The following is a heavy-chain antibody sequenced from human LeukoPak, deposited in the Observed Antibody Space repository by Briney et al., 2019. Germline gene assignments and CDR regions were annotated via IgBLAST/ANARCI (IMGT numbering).Heavy chain of an antibody. CDR3: AKAFRGGNSGGAFDI. CDR1: GFTFSSYA. J-gene: IGHJ3*02. CDR2: ISGSGGST. D-gene: IGHD4-23*01. V-gene: IGHV3-23*01. Sequence: GGSLRLSCAASGFTFSSYAMSWVRQAPAKGLEWVSSISGSGGSTYYADSVKGRFTISRDSSKNTLYLQMNSLRAEDTAVYYCAKAFRGGNSGGAFDIWGQGTMVTVSS.